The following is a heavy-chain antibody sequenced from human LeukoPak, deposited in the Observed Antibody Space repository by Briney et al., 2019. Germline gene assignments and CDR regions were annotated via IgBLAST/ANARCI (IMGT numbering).Heavy chain of an antibody. CDR1: GFTFSSYW. Sequence: PGGCLRLSCAASGFTFSSYWMHWVRQAPGKGLVWVSRINGDGSATTYADSLKGRFTISRDNTKNTLYLQINSLRAEDTAVYFCARDRLYTSDYWGQGTLVTVSS. V-gene: IGHV3-74*01. D-gene: IGHD3-16*01. J-gene: IGHJ4*02. CDR3: ARDRLYTSDY. CDR2: INGDGSAT.